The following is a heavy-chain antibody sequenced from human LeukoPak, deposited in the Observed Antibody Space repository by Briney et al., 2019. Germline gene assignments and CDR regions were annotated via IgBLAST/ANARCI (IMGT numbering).Heavy chain of an antibody. CDR3: ARDKGYGGNSGWFDP. CDR2: ISSSSSYI. D-gene: IGHD4-23*01. Sequence: PGGSLRLSCAASGFTFSSYSMNWVRQAPGKGLEWVSSISSSSSYIYYADSVKGRFTISGDNAKNSLYLQMNSLRAEDTAVYYCARDKGYGGNSGWFDPWGQGTLVTVSS. V-gene: IGHV3-21*01. J-gene: IGHJ5*02. CDR1: GFTFSSYS.